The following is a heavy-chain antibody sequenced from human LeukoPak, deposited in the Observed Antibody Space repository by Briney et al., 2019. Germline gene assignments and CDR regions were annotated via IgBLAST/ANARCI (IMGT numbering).Heavy chain of an antibody. CDR1: GGSISSYY. D-gene: IGHD3-9*01. V-gene: IGHV4-4*07. CDR2: IYTSGST. CDR3: AGMYYDILTGQSDY. J-gene: IGHJ4*02. Sequence: SETLSFTCTVSGGSISSYYWSWIRQPAGKGLEWIGRIYTSGSTNYNPSLKSRVTMSVDTSKNQFSLKLSSVTAADTAVYYCAGMYYDILTGQSDYWGQGTLVTVSS.